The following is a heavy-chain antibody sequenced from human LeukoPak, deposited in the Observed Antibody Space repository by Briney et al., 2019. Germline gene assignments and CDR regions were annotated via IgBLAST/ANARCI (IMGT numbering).Heavy chain of an antibody. V-gene: IGHV3-15*01. CDR1: GFTFSNAW. CDR3: TTDLFSLGDY. Sequence: PGGSLRLSCAASGFTFSNAWMSWVRQAPGKGLEWVCRIKSKTDGGTTDYAAPVKGSFTISRDDSKNTLYLQMNSLKTEDTAVYYCTTDLFSLGDYWGQGTLVTVSS. J-gene: IGHJ4*02. CDR2: IKSKTDGGTT. D-gene: IGHD2/OR15-2a*01.